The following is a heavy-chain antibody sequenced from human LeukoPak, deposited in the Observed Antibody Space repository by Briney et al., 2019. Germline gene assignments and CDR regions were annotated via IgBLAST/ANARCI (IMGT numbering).Heavy chain of an antibody. CDR1: GYTFTSYG. CDR3: ASDHTLYGMDV. Sequence: ASVKVSCKASGYTFTSYGISWVRQAPGQGLEWMGWISAYNGNTNYAQKLQGRVTMTTDTPTSTAYMELRSLRSDDTAVYYCASDHTLYGMDVWGQGTTVTVSS. J-gene: IGHJ6*02. V-gene: IGHV1-18*01. CDR2: ISAYNGNT.